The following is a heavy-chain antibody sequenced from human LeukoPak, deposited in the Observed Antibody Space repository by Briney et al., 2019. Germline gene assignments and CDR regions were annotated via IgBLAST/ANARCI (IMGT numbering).Heavy chain of an antibody. CDR2: IYYSGST. D-gene: IGHD3-22*01. V-gene: IGHV4-39*07. Sequence: SSETLSLTCTVSGGSISSSSYYWGWIRQPPGKGLEWIGSIYYSGSTYYNPSLKSRVTISVDTSKNQFSLKLSSVTAADTAVYYCARDRINYYDYAFDIWGQGTMVTVSS. J-gene: IGHJ3*02. CDR3: ARDRINYYDYAFDI. CDR1: GGSISSSSYY.